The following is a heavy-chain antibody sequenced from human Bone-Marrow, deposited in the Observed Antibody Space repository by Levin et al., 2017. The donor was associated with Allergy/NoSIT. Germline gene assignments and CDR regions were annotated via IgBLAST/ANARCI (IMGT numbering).Heavy chain of an antibody. Sequence: GGSLRLSCKSSGGTFSTYSINWVRQATGQGLEWLGRMNPKNGDAAYAQKFQGRVIMTRDTSISTVYMELSSLRSDDTAVYYCARAPPLAIFATRVWFDPWGQGTLVTVSS. CDR2: MNPKNGDA. CDR3: ARAPPLAIFATRVWFDP. D-gene: IGHD3-3*01. CDR1: GGTFSTYS. J-gene: IGHJ5*02. V-gene: IGHV1-8*02.